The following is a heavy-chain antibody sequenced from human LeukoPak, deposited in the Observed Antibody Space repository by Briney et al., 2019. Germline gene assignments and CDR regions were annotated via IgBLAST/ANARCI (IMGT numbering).Heavy chain of an antibody. V-gene: IGHV4-59*01. CDR2: IYYSGST. Sequence: PSETLSLTCTVSGGSISSYYWSWIRQPPGKGLEWIGYIYYSGSTNYNPSLKSRVTISVDTSKNQFSLKLSSVTAADTAVYYCARVDYYDSSGDNSFDYWDQGTLVTVSS. D-gene: IGHD3-22*01. CDR3: ARVDYYDSSGDNSFDY. CDR1: GGSISSYY. J-gene: IGHJ4*02.